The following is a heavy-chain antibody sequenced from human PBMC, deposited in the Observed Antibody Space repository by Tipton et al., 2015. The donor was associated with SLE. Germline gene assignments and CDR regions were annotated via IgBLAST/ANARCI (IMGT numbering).Heavy chain of an antibody. Sequence: TLSLTCAVSGYSISSGYYLGWIRQPPGKGLEWIGNIYHSGSTYYNPSLKSRVTISVDTSKNQFSLKLTSLSAADTAVYYCARAQGDFDLWGRGTLVTVSS. CDR3: ARAQGDFDL. D-gene: IGHD3-16*01. J-gene: IGHJ2*01. V-gene: IGHV4-38-2*01. CDR2: IYHSGST. CDR1: GYSISSGYY.